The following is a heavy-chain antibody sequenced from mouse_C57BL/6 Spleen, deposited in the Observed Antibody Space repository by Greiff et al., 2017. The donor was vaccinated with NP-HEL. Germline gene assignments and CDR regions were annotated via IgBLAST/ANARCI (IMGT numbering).Heavy chain of an antibody. CDR1: GYTFTSYW. CDR3: ARGYGNFDY. V-gene: IGHV1-69*01. D-gene: IGHD2-10*02. CDR2: IYPSDSYT. J-gene: IGHJ2*01. Sequence: QVQLQQPGAELVMPGASVKLSCKASGYTFTSYWMHWVKQRPGQGLEWIGEIYPSDSYTNYNQKFKGKSTLTVDKSSSTAYMQLSSLTSEDSAVYYCARGYGNFDYWGQGTTLTVSA.